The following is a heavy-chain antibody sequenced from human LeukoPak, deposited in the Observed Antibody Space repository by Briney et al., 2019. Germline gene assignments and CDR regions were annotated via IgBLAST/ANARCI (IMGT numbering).Heavy chain of an antibody. CDR3: ARPQSDRSGYYYIDF. CDR1: GFTLSTYS. J-gene: IGHJ4*02. Sequence: GGSLRLSWVAAGFTLSTYSMNWVRQAPGKGLEWVSSISTRSSYTYYADSLRGRFTISRDDAKNSVYLHMHSLRAEDTAVYYCARPQSDRSGYYYIDFWGQGTLVTVSS. CDR2: ISTRSSYT. D-gene: IGHD3-22*01. V-gene: IGHV3-21*06.